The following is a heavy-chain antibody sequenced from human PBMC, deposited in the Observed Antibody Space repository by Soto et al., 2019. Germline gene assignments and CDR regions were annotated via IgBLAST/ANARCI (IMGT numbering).Heavy chain of an antibody. CDR3: ARGNHRWLQLWYFDL. Sequence: QGQLVQSGAEVKKPGSSVKVSCKASGGTFSSYAISWVRQAPGQGLEWMGGIIPILGTVNYAQKFQGRVTITADESTSTAYMELSSLRSEDTAVYYCARGNHRWLQLWYFDLWGRGTLVTVSS. J-gene: IGHJ2*01. CDR2: IIPILGTV. CDR1: GGTFSSYA. V-gene: IGHV1-69*12. D-gene: IGHD5-12*01.